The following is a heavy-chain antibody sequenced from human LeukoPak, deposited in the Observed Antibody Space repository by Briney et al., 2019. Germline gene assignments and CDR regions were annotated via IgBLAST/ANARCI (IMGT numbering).Heavy chain of an antibody. D-gene: IGHD3-22*01. CDR3: ARDSAHYYDSRGRRKNWFDP. V-gene: IGHV1-46*03. CDR1: GYTFTSYY. J-gene: IGHJ5*02. Sequence: GASVKVSCKASGYTFTSYYMHWVRQAPGQGLEWMGIINPSRGSTSYAQKFQGSVTMTRDTSTSTVYMELSSLRSEDTAVYYCARDSAHYYDSRGRRKNWFDPWGQGTLVTVSS. CDR2: INPSRGST.